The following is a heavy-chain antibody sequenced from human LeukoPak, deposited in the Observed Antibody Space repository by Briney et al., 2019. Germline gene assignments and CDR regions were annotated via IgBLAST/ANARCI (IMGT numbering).Heavy chain of an antibody. Sequence: GGSLRLSCAASGFTFSTYAMSWVRQAPGKGLEWVSGITGSGGSTYYADSVKGRFTISRDNPKNTLFLQMNSLSAEDTAVYYCAKGFSTHYEYWGQGTLVTVSS. CDR1: GFTFSTYA. CDR2: ITGSGGST. CDR3: AKGFSTHYEY. J-gene: IGHJ1*01. V-gene: IGHV3-23*01. D-gene: IGHD3-22*01.